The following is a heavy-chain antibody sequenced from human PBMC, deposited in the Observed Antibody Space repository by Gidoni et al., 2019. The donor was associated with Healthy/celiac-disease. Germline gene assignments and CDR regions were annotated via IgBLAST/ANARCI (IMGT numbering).Heavy chain of an antibody. CDR3: ARADSSGYYRNDY. CDR1: GGSFSGYY. J-gene: IGHJ4*02. CDR2: INHSGST. Sequence: QVQLQQWGAGLLKPSETLSLTCAVYGGSFSGYYWSWIRQPPGKGLEWIGEINHSGSTNYNPSLKSRVTISVDTSKNQFSLKLSSVTAADTAVYYCARADSSGYYRNDYWGQGTLVTVSS. D-gene: IGHD3-22*01. V-gene: IGHV4-34*01.